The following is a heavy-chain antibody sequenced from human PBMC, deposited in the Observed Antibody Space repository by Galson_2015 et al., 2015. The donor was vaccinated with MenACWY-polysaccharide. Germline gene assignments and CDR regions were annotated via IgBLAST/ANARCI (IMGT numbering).Heavy chain of an antibody. V-gene: IGHV3-11*01. D-gene: IGHD6-6*01. Sequence: SLRLSYAASGFTFSDYYMHWIRQAPGKGLEWVSYISSSGTTIYYADSVKGRFIISRDNAKNSLHLQMNSLRAEDTAVYYCARDPRGARSSYFDYWGQGILVTVSS. CDR1: GFTFSDYY. J-gene: IGHJ4*02. CDR2: ISSSGTTI. CDR3: ARDPRGARSSYFDY.